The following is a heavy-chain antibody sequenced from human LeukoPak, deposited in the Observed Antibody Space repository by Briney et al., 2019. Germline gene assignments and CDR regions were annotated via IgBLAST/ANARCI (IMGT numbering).Heavy chain of an antibody. CDR1: GFTFDDYA. V-gene: IGHV3-23*01. J-gene: IGHJ4*02. CDR3: AKMPERKDLTAAGMLYYFDY. D-gene: IGHD6-13*01. Sequence: PGGSLRLSCAASGFTFDDYAMHWVRQAPGKGLECVSTISGSGGSTYYADSVKGRFTISRDNSKKTLYLQMNSLRAEDTAVYYCAKMPERKDLTAAGMLYYFDYWGQGTLVTVSS. CDR2: ISGSGGST.